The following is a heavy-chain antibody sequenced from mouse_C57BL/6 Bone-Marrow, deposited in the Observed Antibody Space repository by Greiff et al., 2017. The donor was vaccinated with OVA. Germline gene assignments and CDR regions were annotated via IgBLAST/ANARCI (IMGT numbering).Heavy chain of an antibody. CDR2: ISSGSSTT. J-gene: IGHJ2*01. Sequence: EVKLVESGGGLVKPGGSLKLSCAASGFTFSDYGMHWVRQAPEKGLQWVAYISSGSSTTYYAAPVKGRITISRDNAKNTLFLQMTGVRSEDTARYYCARGTVVAHYFGDWGQRVTLTVSS. D-gene: IGHD1-1*01. CDR3: ARGTVVAHYFGD. CDR1: GFTFSDYG. V-gene: IGHV5-17*01.